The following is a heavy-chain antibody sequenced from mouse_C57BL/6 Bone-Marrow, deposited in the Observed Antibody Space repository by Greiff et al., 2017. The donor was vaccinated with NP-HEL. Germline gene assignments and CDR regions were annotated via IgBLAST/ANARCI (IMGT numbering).Heavy chain of an antibody. CDR2: IDPSDSYT. V-gene: IGHV1-69*01. CDR3: ARTIYYYGSSAYYFDG. D-gene: IGHD1-1*01. J-gene: IGHJ2*01. CDR1: GYTFTSYW. Sequence: QVQLQQPGAELVMPGASVKLSCKASGYTFTSYWMHWVKQRPGQGLEWIGEIDPSDSYTNYNQKFKGKSTLTVDTSSSTAYMQLSSLTSEDSAVYYSARTIYYYGSSAYYFDGWGQGTTLTVS.